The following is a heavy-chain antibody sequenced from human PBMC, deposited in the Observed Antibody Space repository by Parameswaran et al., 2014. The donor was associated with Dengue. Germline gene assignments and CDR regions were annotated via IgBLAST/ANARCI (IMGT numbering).Heavy chain of an antibody. CDR2: IDRSSSYI. J-gene: IGHJ6*03. Sequence: WIRQPPGKGLEWVSSIDRSSSYIFYGDSVRGRFTISRDNAKSSLYLQLNSLRAEDTAVYYCTKLGDYGATRDYYMDVWGKGTAVTVSS. V-gene: IGHV3-21*01. CDR3: TKLGDYGATRDYYMDV. D-gene: IGHD4-17*01.